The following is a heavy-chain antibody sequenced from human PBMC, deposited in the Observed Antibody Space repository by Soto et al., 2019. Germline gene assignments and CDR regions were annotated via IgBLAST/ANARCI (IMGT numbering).Heavy chain of an antibody. CDR1: GFTFSSYA. CDR2: ISGSGGST. D-gene: IGHD5-18*01. J-gene: IGHJ6*02. CDR3: AKDRRGYSYGYKYYYYYGMDV. Sequence: GGSLRLSCAASGFTFSSYAMSWVRQAPGKGLEWVSAISGSGGSTYYADSVKGRFTISRDNSKNTLYLQMNSLRAEDTAVYYCAKDRRGYSYGYKYYYYYGMDVWGQGTTVTVSS. V-gene: IGHV3-23*01.